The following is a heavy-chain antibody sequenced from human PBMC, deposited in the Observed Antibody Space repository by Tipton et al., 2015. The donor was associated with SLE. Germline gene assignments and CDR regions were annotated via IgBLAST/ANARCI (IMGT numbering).Heavy chain of an antibody. J-gene: IGHJ4*02. CDR1: GASISSGSFY. D-gene: IGHD4-17*01. V-gene: IGHV4-39*07. CDR3: VSSSPVTRDY. CDR2: FSYMGTT. Sequence: TLSLTCAVSGASISSGSFYWGWIRQPPGRGLQWIGSFSYMGTTSYTPSVTGRVTISVDRSKNQFSLNLTSVTAADTAVYYCVSSSPVTRDYWGQGTLVTVSS.